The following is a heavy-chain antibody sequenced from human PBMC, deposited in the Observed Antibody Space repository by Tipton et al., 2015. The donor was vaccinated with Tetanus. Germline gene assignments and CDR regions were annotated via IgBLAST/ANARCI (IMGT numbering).Heavy chain of an antibody. D-gene: IGHD2-15*01. CDR2: SWYDGTDK. J-gene: IGHJ4*02. CDR1: GFIFSSYG. CDR3: AREADCSGGSCFSGDFDN. V-gene: IGHV3-33*01. Sequence: SLRLSCAASGFIFSSYGIHWVRQAPGKGLEWLAVSWYDGTDKYYADSVKGRFTISRDNSKNTLYLQMNSLRAEDTALYYCAREADCSGGSCFSGDFDNWGQGTRVTASS.